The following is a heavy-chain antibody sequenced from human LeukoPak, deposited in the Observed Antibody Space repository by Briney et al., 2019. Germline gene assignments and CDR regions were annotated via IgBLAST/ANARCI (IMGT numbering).Heavy chain of an antibody. Sequence: GGSLRLSSAASGFTFSSYAMSWIRQAPGKGLEWVSAISGSGVGTYYADSVKGRFTISRDNSKNTLYLQMNSVRAEETAVYYGASESVGGQGTMVTVSS. CDR2: ISGSGVGT. D-gene: IGHD2-15*01. J-gene: IGHJ4*01. V-gene: IGHV3-23*01. CDR1: GFTFSSYA. CDR3: ASESV.